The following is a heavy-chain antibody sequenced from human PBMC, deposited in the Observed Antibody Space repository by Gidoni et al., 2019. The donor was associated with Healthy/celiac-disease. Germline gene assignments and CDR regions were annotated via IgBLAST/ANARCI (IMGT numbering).Heavy chain of an antibody. V-gene: IGHV1-2*04. Sequence: QVQLVQSGAEVKKPGASVKVSCKASGYTFTGYSMHWVRQAPGQGLEWMGWINPNSGGTNYAQKFQGWVTMTRDTSISTAYMELSRLRSDDTAVYYCARDLKYYGDYVQPPEGSYYGMDVWGQGTTVTVSS. J-gene: IGHJ6*02. CDR1: GYTFTGYS. CDR2: INPNSGGT. CDR3: ARDLKYYGDYVQPPEGSYYGMDV. D-gene: IGHD4-17*01.